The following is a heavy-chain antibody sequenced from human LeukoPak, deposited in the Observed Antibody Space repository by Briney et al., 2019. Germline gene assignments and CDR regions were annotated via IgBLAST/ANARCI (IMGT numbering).Heavy chain of an antibody. CDR3: ARITPAGRQLDY. J-gene: IGHJ4*02. D-gene: IGHD6-13*01. CDR1: GFSLSPSGMC. Sequence: CGPPLLKPPQTLTLTCTFSGFSLSPSGMCVSWIRQPPGKALELLARIDWDDDKYYSTSLKTWLTISKDTSKNQVVLTMTNMDPVDTATYYCARITPAGRQLDYWGQGTLVTVSS. CDR2: IDWDDDK. V-gene: IGHV2-70*11.